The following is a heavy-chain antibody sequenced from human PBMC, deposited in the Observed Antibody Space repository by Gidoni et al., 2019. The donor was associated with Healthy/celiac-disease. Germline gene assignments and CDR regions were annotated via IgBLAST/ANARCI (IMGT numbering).Heavy chain of an antibody. Sequence: EVQLVESGGGLVQPGRSLRLSCAASGFTFDDYAMHWVRQAPGKGLEWVSGISWNSGSIGYADSVKGRFTISRDNAKNSLYLQMNSLRAEDTALYYCAKVMAAAGPIDYWGQGTLVTVSS. CDR3: AKVMAAAGPIDY. V-gene: IGHV3-9*01. CDR1: GFTFDDYA. J-gene: IGHJ4*02. CDR2: ISWNSGSI. D-gene: IGHD6-13*01.